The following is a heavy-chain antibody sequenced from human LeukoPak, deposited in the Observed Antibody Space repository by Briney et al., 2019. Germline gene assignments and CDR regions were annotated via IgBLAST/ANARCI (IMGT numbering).Heavy chain of an antibody. Sequence: GASVKVSCKASGYTFTGYCMHWVRQAPGQGLEWMGRINPNSGGTNYAQKFQGRVTMTRDTSISTAYMELSRLRSDDTAVYYCARGGSRGYSYVPLDYWGQGTLVTVSS. CDR1: GYTFTGYC. CDR2: INPNSGGT. V-gene: IGHV1-2*06. CDR3: ARGGSRGYSYVPLDY. D-gene: IGHD5-18*01. J-gene: IGHJ4*02.